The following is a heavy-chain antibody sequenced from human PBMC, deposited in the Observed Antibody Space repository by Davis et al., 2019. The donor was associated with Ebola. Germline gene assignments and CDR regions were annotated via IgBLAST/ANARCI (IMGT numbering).Heavy chain of an antibody. D-gene: IGHD3-10*01. CDR1: GFTVSSNY. J-gene: IGHJ6*02. Sequence: GGSLRLSCAASGFTVSSNYMSWVRQAPGKGLEWVANIKQDGSEKYYVDSVKGRFTISRDNAKNSLYLQMNSLRAEDTAVYYCAREPTMVRGVIRYYYYYGMDVWGQGTTVTVSS. V-gene: IGHV3-7*03. CDR2: IKQDGSEK. CDR3: AREPTMVRGVIRYYYYYGMDV.